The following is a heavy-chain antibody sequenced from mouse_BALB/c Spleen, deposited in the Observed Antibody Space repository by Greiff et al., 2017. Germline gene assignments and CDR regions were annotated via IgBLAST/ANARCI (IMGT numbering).Heavy chain of an antibody. V-gene: IGHV1-53*01. D-gene: IGHD3-1*01. Sequence: QVQLQQSGAELVKPGASVKLSCKASGYTFTSYYMYWVKQRPGQGLEWIGEINPSNGGTNFNEKFKGKATLTADKSSNTAYMQLSSLTSEDSAVYFCARSGAMDYWGQGTSVTVSS. CDR3: ARSGAMDY. CDR2: INPSNGGT. CDR1: GYTFTSYY. J-gene: IGHJ4*01.